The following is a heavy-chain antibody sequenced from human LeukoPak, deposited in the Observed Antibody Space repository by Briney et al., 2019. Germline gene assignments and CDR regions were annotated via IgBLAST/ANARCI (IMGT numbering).Heavy chain of an antibody. CDR2: INPNSGGT. CDR1: GYTFTGYN. Sequence: GASVKVSCKASGYTFTGYNMHWGRQAPGQGLQWMGWINPNSGGTNYAQKFQGRVTMTRDTSISTAYMELSRLRSDDTAVYYCARATHYYYYGMDVWGQGTTVTVSS. V-gene: IGHV1-2*02. J-gene: IGHJ6*02. CDR3: ARATHYYYYGMDV.